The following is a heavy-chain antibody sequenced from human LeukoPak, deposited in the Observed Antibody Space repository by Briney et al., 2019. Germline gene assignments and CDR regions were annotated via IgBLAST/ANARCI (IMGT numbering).Heavy chain of an antibody. CDR3: ARERRPYCSGGSCYSDFDY. CDR1: GFTFSSYA. J-gene: IGHJ4*02. V-gene: IGHV3-30-3*01. Sequence: GGSLRLSCAASGFTFSSYAMHWVRQAPGKGLEWVAVISYDGSNKYYADSVKGRFTISRDNSKNTLYLQMNSLRAEDTAVYYCARERRPYCSGGSCYSDFDYWGQGTLVTVSS. D-gene: IGHD2-15*01. CDR2: ISYDGSNK.